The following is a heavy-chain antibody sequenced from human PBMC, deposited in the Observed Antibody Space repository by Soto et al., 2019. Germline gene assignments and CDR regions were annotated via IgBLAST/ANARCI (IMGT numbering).Heavy chain of an antibody. CDR1: GGSFSGYY. D-gene: IGHD2-2*01. J-gene: IGHJ6*03. V-gene: IGHV4-34*01. CDR2: INHSGST. CDR3: ARGLSTALLDYYYYMDV. Sequence: QVQLQQWGAGLLKPSATLSLTCAVYGGSFSGYYWSWIRQPPGKGLAWIGEINHSGSTNYNPSPKSRVTISVDTSKNQFSLKRSSVTAADTAVYDCARGLSTALLDYYYYMDVWCKGTTVTVSS.